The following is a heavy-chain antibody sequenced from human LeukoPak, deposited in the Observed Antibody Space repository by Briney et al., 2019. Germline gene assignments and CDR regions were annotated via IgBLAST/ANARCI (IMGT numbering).Heavy chain of an antibody. CDR3: ATGAKSGYEY. Sequence: GGPLRLSCAASGFTFSAYWMHWLRQAPGKGPVCVSFIKSYERTTNYADSVKSRFTISRDNARNTVDLQMNNLRADDTAVYYCATGAKSGYEYWGQGTLVTVSS. CDR1: GFTFSAYW. V-gene: IGHV3-74*01. CDR2: IKSYERTT. D-gene: IGHD5-12*01. J-gene: IGHJ4*02.